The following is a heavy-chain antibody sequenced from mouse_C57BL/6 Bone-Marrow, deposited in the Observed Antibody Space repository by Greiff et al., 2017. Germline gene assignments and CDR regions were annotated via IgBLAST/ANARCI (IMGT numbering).Heavy chain of an antibody. CDR2: ISSGGSYT. J-gene: IGHJ4*01. CDR3: ARHWDGYAMDY. Sequence: EVQGVESGGDLVKPGGSLKLSCAASGFTFSSYGMSWVRQTPDKRLEWVATISSGGSYTYYPDSVKGRFTISRDNAKNTLYLHMSSLKSEDTAMYYCARHWDGYAMDYWGQGTSVTVSS. CDR1: GFTFSSYG. V-gene: IGHV5-6*01. D-gene: IGHD4-1*01.